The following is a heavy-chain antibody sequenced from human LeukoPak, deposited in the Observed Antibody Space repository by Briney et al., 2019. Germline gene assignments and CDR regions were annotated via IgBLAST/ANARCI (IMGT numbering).Heavy chain of an antibody. J-gene: IGHJ5*02. CDR3: ARSRSGSSSMFDP. CDR2: INPNSGGT. CDR1: GYTFTGYY. D-gene: IGHD6-13*01. V-gene: IGHV1-2*02. Sequence: ASVKVSCKASGYTFTGYYMHWVRQAPGQGLEWMGWINPNSGGTNYAQKFQGRVTMTRDTSTSTAYMELSRLRSDDTAVYYCARSRSGSSSMFDPWGQGTLVTVSS.